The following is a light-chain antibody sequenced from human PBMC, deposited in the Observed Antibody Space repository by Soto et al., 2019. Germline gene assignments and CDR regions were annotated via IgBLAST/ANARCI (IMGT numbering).Light chain of an antibody. CDR1: SSDVGGYNY. J-gene: IGLJ1*01. V-gene: IGLV2-14*03. CDR2: DVT. Sequence: SALTQPASVPGSPGQSITVSCTGTSSDVGGYNYVSWYQQHPGKAPRLMIYDVTNRPSGVSDRFSGSKSGNTASLTISGLQAEDEADYYCSSYRRGSTYVFGTGTKV. CDR3: SSYRRGSTYV.